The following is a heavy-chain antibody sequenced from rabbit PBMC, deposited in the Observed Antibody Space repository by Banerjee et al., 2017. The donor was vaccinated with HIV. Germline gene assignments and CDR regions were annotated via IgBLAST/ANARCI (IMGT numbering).Heavy chain of an antibody. CDR2: IDTADGNI. Sequence: QEQLEESGGDLVKPEGSLTLTCTASGFSFSRGYHMCWVRQAPGKGLEWIGYIDTADGNIYYASWVNGRFTISSHNAQNTLYLQLNSLTAADTATYFCARRAGYPGYGYGGGMDLWGPGTLVTVS. V-gene: IGHV1S47*01. J-gene: IGHJ6*01. D-gene: IGHD7-1*01. CDR3: ARRAGYPGYGYGGGMDL. CDR1: GFSFSRGYH.